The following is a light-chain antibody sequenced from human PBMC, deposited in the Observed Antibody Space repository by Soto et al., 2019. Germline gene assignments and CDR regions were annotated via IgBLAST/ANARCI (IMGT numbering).Light chain of an antibody. CDR2: WAS. J-gene: IGKJ2*01. Sequence: DTVMAQSPDSLAVSLGERATINCRSSQTVLYSSNNKNYLAWYQQKPGQPPKLLIYWASTRESGVPDRFSGSGSGTDFTLTISSLQAEDVAVYYCQQYYNTPYTFGQGTKLEIK. V-gene: IGKV4-1*01. CDR3: QQYYNTPYT. CDR1: QTVLYSSNNKNY.